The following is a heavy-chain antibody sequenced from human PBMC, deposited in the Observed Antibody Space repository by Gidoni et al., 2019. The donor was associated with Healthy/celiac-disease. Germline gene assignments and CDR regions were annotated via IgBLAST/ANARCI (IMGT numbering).Heavy chain of an antibody. Sequence: EVQLLESGGGLVQPGGSLRLSCAASGFTFSSYAMSWVRQAPGQGLEWVSAISGSGGSTYYADSVKGRFTISRDNSKNTLYLQMNSLRAEDTAVYYCAKHLEVRWYRFDYWGQGTLVTVSS. CDR1: GFTFSSYA. CDR3: AKHLEVRWYRFDY. J-gene: IGHJ4*02. V-gene: IGHV3-23*01. CDR2: ISGSGGST. D-gene: IGHD6-13*01.